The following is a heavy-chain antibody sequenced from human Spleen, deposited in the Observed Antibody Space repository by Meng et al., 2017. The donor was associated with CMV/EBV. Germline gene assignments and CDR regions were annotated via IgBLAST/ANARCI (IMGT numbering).Heavy chain of an antibody. D-gene: IGHD6-19*01. CDR3: ARGGQWRIRWPTDY. Sequence: QPPLQQSGPGLVKPSGPLSRTCTVSGGCISSSSYDRGWIRQSPGKGLEWLGEINHSGSTNYNPSLKSRVTISVDTSKNQFSLKLSSVTAADTAVYYCARGGQWRIRWPTDYWGQGTLVTVSS. CDR1: GGCISSSSYD. CDR2: INHSGST. V-gene: IGHV4-39*07. J-gene: IGHJ4*02.